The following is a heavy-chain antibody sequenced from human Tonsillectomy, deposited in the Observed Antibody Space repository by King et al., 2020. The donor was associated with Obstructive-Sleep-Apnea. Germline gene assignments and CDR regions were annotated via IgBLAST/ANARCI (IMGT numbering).Heavy chain of an antibody. D-gene: IGHD6-19*01. CDR1: GFTFSSYS. J-gene: IGHJ5*02. CDR3: ARDLRIAVAKNWFDP. CDR2: ISSSSSTI. Sequence: VQLVESGGGLVQPGGSLRLSCAASGFTFSSYSMNWVRQAPGKGLEWVSYISSSSSTIYYADSVKGRFTISRDNAKNSLYLQMNSLRAEDTAVYYCARDLRIAVAKNWFDPWGQGTLVTVSS. V-gene: IGHV3-48*04.